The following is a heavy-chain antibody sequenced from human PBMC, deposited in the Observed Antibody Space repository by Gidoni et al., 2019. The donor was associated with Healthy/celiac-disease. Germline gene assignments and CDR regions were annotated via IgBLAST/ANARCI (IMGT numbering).Heavy chain of an antibody. CDR2: ISSSSSYI. CDR3: ARDGGAAAAPDY. D-gene: IGHD6-13*01. CDR1: GFTFSSYS. Sequence: EVQLVESGGGLVKPGGSLRLSCAASGFTFSSYSMNWVRQAPGKGLEWVSSISSSSSYIYYADSVKGRFTISRDNAKNSLYLQMNSLRAEDTAVYYCARDGGAAAAPDYWGQGTLVTVSS. J-gene: IGHJ4*02. V-gene: IGHV3-21*01.